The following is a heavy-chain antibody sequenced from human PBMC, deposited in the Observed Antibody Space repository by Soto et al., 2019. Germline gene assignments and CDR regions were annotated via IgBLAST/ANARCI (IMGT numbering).Heavy chain of an antibody. Sequence: GGSLRLSCAASGFTFSDYYMSWIRQAPGKGLEWVSYISSSGSTIYYADSVKGRFTISRDNAKNSLYLQMNSLRAEDTAVYYCASSLSISYYYGMDVWGQGTTVTVSS. CDR2: ISSSGSTI. V-gene: IGHV3-11*01. CDR3: ASSLSISYYYGMDV. J-gene: IGHJ6*02. D-gene: IGHD3-9*01. CDR1: GFTFSDYY.